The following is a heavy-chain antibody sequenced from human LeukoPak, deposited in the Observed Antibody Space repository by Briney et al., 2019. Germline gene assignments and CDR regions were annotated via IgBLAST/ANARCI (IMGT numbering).Heavy chain of an antibody. V-gene: IGHV3-33*01. D-gene: IGHD2-8*01. J-gene: IGHJ5*02. Sequence: GGSLRLSCAASGFTFSSYGMHWVRQAPGKGLEWVAVIWYDGSNKYYADSVKGRFTISRDNSKNTLYLQMNSQRAEDTAVYYCARDRLMEGFDPWGQGTLVTVSS. CDR3: ARDRLMEGFDP. CDR2: IWYDGSNK. CDR1: GFTFSSYG.